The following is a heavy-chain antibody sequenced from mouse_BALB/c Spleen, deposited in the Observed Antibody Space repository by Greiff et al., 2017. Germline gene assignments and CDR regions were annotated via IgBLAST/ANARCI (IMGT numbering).Heavy chain of an antibody. Sequence: QVQLQQSGAELVKPGASVKLSCKTSGYTFTSYWIQWVKQRPGQGLGWIGEIFPGTGTTYYNEKFKGKATLTIDTSSSTAYMQLSSLTSEDSAVYFCARGGDYDSSYVAGTDYWGQGTSVTVSS. CDR2: IFPGTGTT. J-gene: IGHJ4*01. CDR1: GYTFTSYW. CDR3: ARGGDYDSSYVAGTDY. V-gene: IGHV1S132*01. D-gene: IGHD1-1*01.